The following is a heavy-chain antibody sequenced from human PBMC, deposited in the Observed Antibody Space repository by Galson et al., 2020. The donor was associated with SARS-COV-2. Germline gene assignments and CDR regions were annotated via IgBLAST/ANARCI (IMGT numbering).Heavy chain of an antibody. CDR2: IKQEGSEK. CDR1: GFNFNFYW. CDR3: AREIIRSMEVEPDGLDI. D-gene: IGHD6-19*01. Sequence: GGSLRLSCAASGFNFNFYWMSWVRQAPGKGLDWVANIKQEGSEKYYGDSAKGRFTIARDNAKNSLYLQMNSLRAEDTAVYYCAREIIRSMEVEPDGLDIWGKGTTVTVSS. J-gene: IGHJ6*04. V-gene: IGHV3-7*03.